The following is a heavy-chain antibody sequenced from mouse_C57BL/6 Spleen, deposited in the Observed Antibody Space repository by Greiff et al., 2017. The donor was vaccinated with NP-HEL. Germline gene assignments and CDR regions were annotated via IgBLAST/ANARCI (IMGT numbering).Heavy chain of an antibody. J-gene: IGHJ2*01. Sequence: EVQGVESGGGLVKPGGSLKLSCAASGFTFSDYGMHWVRQAPEKGLEWVAYISSGSSTIYYAATVKGRFTISRDNAKNTLFLQMTSLRSEDTAMYYCARPDYYGSSYYFDYWGQGTTLTVSS. CDR3: ARPDYYGSSYYFDY. V-gene: IGHV5-17*01. CDR2: ISSGSSTI. CDR1: GFTFSDYG. D-gene: IGHD1-1*01.